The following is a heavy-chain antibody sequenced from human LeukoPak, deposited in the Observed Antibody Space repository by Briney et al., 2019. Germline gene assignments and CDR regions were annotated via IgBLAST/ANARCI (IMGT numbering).Heavy chain of an antibody. V-gene: IGHV1-18*01. J-gene: IGHJ4*02. Sequence: ASVKVSCKTSGYTFTSYAITRVRQAPGQGLEWMGWISAYNGNTNYTQKLQGRVTMTTETSTSSAYMELRSLRSDDTGVYYCARVRDYYDFWSGYYADWGQGTLVTVSS. CDR2: ISAYNGNT. CDR3: ARVRDYYDFWSGYYAD. D-gene: IGHD3-3*01. CDR1: GYTFTSYA.